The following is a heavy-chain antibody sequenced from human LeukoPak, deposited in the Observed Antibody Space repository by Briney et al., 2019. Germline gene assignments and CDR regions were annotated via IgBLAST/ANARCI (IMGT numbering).Heavy chain of an antibody. CDR3: AKAGSYDFWSGYYAATYFDY. J-gene: IGHJ4*02. CDR2: ISGSGGST. D-gene: IGHD3-3*01. Sequence: GGSLRLSCAASGFTFSSYAMNWVRQAPGKGQEWVSAISGSGGSTYYADSVKGRFTISRDNSKNTLYLQMNSLRAEDTAVYYCAKAGSYDFWSGYYAATYFDYWGQGTLVTVSS. V-gene: IGHV3-23*01. CDR1: GFTFSSYA.